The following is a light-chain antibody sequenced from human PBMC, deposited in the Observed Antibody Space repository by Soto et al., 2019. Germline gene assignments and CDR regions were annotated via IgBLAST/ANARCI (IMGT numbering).Light chain of an antibody. V-gene: IGKV1-5*01. CDR2: DAS. Sequence: EIQMTQSPSTLSASLVPIVSITCRASQSISNWLAWYQQKPGKAPKLLIYDASSLESGVPSRFSGSRSGTEFTLTISSLQPADFATYYCQQYNSFSRTFGQGTKVDIK. CDR3: QQYNSFSRT. J-gene: IGKJ1*01. CDR1: QSISNW.